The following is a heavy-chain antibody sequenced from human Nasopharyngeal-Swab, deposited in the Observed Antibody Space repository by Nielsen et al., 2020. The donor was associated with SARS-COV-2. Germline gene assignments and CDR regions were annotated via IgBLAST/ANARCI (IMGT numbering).Heavy chain of an antibody. J-gene: IGHJ5*01. CDR1: GFTFSFYW. CDR3: ARDCDTATCYRSAADT. D-gene: IGHD2-2*01. CDR2: INRDGSGT. V-gene: IGHV3-74*01. Sequence: GESLKISCAGSGFTFSFYWMHWVRQAPGKGLMWVARINRDGSGTNYADSVKGRLTISRDNAKNTLYLQMNTLSAEDTGVYYCARDCDTATCYRSAADTWGQGTLVTVSS.